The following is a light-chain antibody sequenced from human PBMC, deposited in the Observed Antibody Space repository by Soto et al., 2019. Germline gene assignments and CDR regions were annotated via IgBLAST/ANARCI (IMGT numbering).Light chain of an antibody. CDR1: NSDVGGYKY. CDR2: DVS. J-gene: IGLJ2*01. V-gene: IGLV2-14*01. Sequence: QSALTQPASVSGSPGQSITISCTGTNSDVGGYKYVSWYQQHPGKAPKLMIYDVSNRPSGVSSRFSGSRSGNRASLTISGLQAEDEADYYCSSYTSTSTVVFGGGTKLTVL. CDR3: SSYTSTSTVV.